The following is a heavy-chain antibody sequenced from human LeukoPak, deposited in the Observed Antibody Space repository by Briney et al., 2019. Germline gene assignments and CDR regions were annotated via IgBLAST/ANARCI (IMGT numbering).Heavy chain of an antibody. CDR3: ARDRATVKGYVDY. CDR2: IIPILGIA. CDR1: GGTFSSYA. J-gene: IGHJ4*02. D-gene: IGHD4-11*01. V-gene: IGHV1-69*04. Sequence: GASVKVSCKASGGTFSSYAISWVRQAPGQGLEWMGRIIPILGIANYAQKFQGRVTMTTDTSTSTAYMELRSLRSDDTAVYYCARDRATVKGYVDYWGQETLVTVSS.